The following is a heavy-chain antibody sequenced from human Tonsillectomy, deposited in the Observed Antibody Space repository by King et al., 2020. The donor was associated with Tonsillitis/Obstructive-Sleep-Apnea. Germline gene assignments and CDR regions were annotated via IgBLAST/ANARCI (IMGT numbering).Heavy chain of an antibody. D-gene: IGHD2-15*01. J-gene: IGHJ4*02. CDR3: PRVRMPRPLES. V-gene: IGHV3-49*04. CDR1: GFTFGDYA. Sequence: VQLVESGGGLVQPGRSLRLSCTASGFTFGDYAMSWVRQAPGKGLEWGGFIRSKAYGGTTEYASSVKGRFTISRDDSKSIAYLQMNSLKTEDPDVYYCPRVRMPRPLESWGQGTLGTVSS. CDR2: IRSKAYGGTT.